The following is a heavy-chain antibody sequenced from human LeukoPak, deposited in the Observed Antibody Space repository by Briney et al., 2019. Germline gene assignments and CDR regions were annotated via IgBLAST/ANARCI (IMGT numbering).Heavy chain of an antibody. V-gene: IGHV3-23*01. CDR1: GFTFSSYG. CDR3: AKRKYSSSWDDY. J-gene: IGHJ4*02. Sequence: PGGTLRLSCAASGFTFSSYGMSWVRQAPGKGLEWVSAISGSGGSTYYADSVKGRFTISRDNSKNTLYLQMNSLRAEDTAVYYCAKRKYSSSWDDYWGQGTLVTVSS. CDR2: ISGSGGST. D-gene: IGHD6-13*01.